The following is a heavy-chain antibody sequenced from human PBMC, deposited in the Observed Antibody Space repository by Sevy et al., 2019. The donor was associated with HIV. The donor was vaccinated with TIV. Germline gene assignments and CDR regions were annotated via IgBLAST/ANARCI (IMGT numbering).Heavy chain of an antibody. CDR2: IIPIFGTA. D-gene: IGHD6-13*01. CDR1: XXXXXSYX. V-gene: IGHV1-69*13. CDR3: XRERXXXXWFXYYYXYXXXX. J-gene: IGHJ6*03. Sequence: ASVKVSCXAXXXXXXSYXXXWXRXAPGXGLEWMXRIIPIFGTAKYAQKFQGRVTITADESTSTAYMELSSLRSEDTAVYYCXRERXXXXWFXYYYXYXXXXXGKGTTVTVSS.